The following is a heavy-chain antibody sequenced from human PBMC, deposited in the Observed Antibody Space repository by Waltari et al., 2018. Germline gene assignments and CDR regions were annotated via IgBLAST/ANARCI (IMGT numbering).Heavy chain of an antibody. D-gene: IGHD6-19*01. CDR1: DLTLTNRW. V-gene: IGHV3-7*01. J-gene: IGHJ6*03. Sequence: EVQLVESGGSLVQPGGSLRLSCAVSDLTLTNRWMNWVRQAPGKVLEWVANIKGDGSEKYFVDSVKGRFTISADNTKNSFYLQMNNLRAEDTAVYYCASSRGWIMDVWGKGTSVTISS. CDR2: IKGDGSEK. CDR3: ASSRGWIMDV.